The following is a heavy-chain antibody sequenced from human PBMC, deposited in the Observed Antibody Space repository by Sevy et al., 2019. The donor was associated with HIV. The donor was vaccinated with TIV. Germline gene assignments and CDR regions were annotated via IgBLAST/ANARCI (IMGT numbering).Heavy chain of an antibody. V-gene: IGHV3-21*01. Sequence: GGSLRLSCAASGFTFSSYSRNWVRQAPGKGLEWVSSISSSSSYIYYADSVKGRFTISRDNAKNSLYLQMNSLRAEDTAVYYCASGYSGYDYEGYWGQGTLVTVSS. J-gene: IGHJ4*02. CDR1: GFTFSSYS. CDR2: ISSSSSYI. D-gene: IGHD5-12*01. CDR3: ASGYSGYDYEGY.